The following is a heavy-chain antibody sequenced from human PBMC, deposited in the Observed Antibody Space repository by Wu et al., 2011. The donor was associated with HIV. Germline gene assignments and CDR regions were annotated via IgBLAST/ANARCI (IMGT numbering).Heavy chain of an antibody. V-gene: IGHV1-18*01. CDR2: ISAYNADT. Sequence: QIQLVQSGAEVQKPGASVTVSCKASGYTLISYGISWVRQAPGQGPEWMGWISAYNADTNYAQKFQGRVTMTADTSTSTVYMELRSLTSDDTAVYYCARSGEAAAHYYYYLNIWGEGTTVTV. CDR3: ARSGEAAAHYYYYLNI. CDR1: GYTLISYG. J-gene: IGHJ6*03. D-gene: IGHD2-21*01.